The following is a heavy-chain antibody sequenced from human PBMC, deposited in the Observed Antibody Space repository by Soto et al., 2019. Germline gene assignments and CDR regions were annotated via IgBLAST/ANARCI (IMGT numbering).Heavy chain of an antibody. Sequence: QVQLVQSGAEVKKPGASVKVSCKASGYTFTSYGISWVRQAPGQGLEWMGWISAYNGNTNYAQKLQCRVTMTTDTSTSTAYMXLXTLRSXDXXXYYCAXDGQFNNGQYYDNADAFDIWGQGTMVTVSS. CDR2: ISAYNGNT. V-gene: IGHV1-18*01. CDR3: AXDGQFNNGQYYDNADAFDI. J-gene: IGHJ3*02. D-gene: IGHD3-22*01. CDR1: GYTFTSYG.